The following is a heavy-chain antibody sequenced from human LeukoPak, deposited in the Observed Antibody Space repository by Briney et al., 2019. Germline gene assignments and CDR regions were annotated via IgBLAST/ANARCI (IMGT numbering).Heavy chain of an antibody. CDR1: GYTFTSYY. D-gene: IGHD1-14*01. V-gene: IGHV1-46*01. CDR3: AREVMDNLRFDY. J-gene: IGHJ4*02. Sequence: ASVKVSCKASGYTFTSYYMHWVRQAPGQGLEWMGIINPSGGDTSYAQKFQGRLTMTRDTSTNTVYMELTRLRSEDTAVYYCAREVMDNLRFDYWGQGTLVTVSS. CDR2: INPSGGDT.